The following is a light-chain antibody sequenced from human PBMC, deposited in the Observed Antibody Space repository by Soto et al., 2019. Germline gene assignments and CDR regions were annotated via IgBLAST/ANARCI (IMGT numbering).Light chain of an antibody. CDR2: GAS. CDR3: QQYGSSPLT. Sequence: EIVLTQSPGTLSLSPGERAPLSCRARQSVTSRNLAWYQQKPGQAPRLLIYGASSRATGIPDRFSGSGSGTEFTLTISRLEPEDFAVYYWQQYGSSPLTFGGGNKVEIK. J-gene: IGKJ4*01. V-gene: IGKV3-20*01. CDR1: QSVTSRN.